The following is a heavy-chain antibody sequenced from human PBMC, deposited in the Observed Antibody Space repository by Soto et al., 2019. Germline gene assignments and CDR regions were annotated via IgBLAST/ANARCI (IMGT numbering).Heavy chain of an antibody. CDR1: GGSISSGGYY. J-gene: IGHJ4*02. V-gene: IGHV4-31*03. Sequence: PSETLSLTCTVSGGSISSGGYYWSWIRQHPGKGLEWIGYIYYSGSTYYNPSLKSRVTISVDTSKNQFSLKLSSVTAADTAVYYCARGNYGGNSLDYWGQGTLVTVSS. D-gene: IGHD4-17*01. CDR3: ARGNYGGNSLDY. CDR2: IYYSGST.